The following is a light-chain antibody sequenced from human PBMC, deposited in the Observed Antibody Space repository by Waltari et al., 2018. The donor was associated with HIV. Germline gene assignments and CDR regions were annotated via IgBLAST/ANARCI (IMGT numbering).Light chain of an antibody. V-gene: IGLV1-44*01. CDR3: ATWDDSLNAYVV. J-gene: IGLJ2*01. Sequence: QSVVTQPPSASGTPGQRVPISCSGSSSNIGSNTVNWYQQLPGTAPKLLIYSNNQRPSGVPDRFSGSKSGTSASLAISGLQSEDEADYYCATWDDSLNAYVVFGGGTKLTVL. CDR1: SSNIGSNT. CDR2: SNN.